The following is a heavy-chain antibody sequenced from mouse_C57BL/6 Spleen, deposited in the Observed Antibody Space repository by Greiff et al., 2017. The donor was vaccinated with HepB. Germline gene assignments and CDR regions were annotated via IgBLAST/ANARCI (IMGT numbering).Heavy chain of an antibody. J-gene: IGHJ4*01. D-gene: IGHD2-1*01. Sequence: EVMLVESGGGLVQPKGSLKLSCAASGFSFNTYAMNWVRQAPGKGLEWVARIRSKSNNYATYYADSVKDRFTISRDDSESMLYLQMNNLKTEDTAMYYCVRAIYYGKGDAMDYWGQGTSVTVSS. CDR3: VRAIYYGKGDAMDY. CDR2: IRSKSNNYAT. CDR1: GFSFNTYA. V-gene: IGHV10-1*01.